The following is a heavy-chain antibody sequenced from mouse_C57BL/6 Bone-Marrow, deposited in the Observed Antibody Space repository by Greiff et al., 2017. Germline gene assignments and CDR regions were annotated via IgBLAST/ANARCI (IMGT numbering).Heavy chain of an antibody. J-gene: IGHJ4*01. CDR3: ARKEEYYYGSSYNYAMDY. V-gene: IGHV1-59*01. Sequence: QVQLQQPGAELVRPGTSVKLSCKASGYTFTSYWMHWVKQRPGQGLEWIGEIDPSDSYTNYNQKFKGKATLTVDTSSSTAYMQLSSLTSEDSAVYYCARKEEYYYGSSYNYAMDYWGQGTSVTVSS. CDR1: GYTFTSYW. CDR2: IDPSDSYT. D-gene: IGHD1-1*01.